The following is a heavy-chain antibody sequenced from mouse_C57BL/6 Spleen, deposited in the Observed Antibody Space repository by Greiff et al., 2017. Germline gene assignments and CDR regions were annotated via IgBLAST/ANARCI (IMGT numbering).Heavy chain of an antibody. CDR1: GYAFSSSW. Sequence: QVQLQQSGPELVKPGASVKISCKASGYAFSSSWMNWVKQRPGKGLEWIGRIYPGDGDTNYNGKFKGKATLTADKSSSTAYMQLSSLTSEDSAGYFCAREGNWDDWFAYWGQGTLVTVSA. D-gene: IGHD4-1*01. J-gene: IGHJ3*01. CDR3: AREGNWDDWFAY. V-gene: IGHV1-82*01. CDR2: IYPGDGDT.